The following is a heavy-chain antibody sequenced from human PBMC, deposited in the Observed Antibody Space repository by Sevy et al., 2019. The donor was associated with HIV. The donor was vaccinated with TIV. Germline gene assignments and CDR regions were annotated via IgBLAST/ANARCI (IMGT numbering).Heavy chain of an antibody. CDR1: GFTFSTYG. Sequence: GSLRLSCTASGFTFSTYGLHWVRQAPGKGLEWVAVILYDGSNKYYGDSVKARFTISRDNSKNTLYLQMNSLRGEDTAVYYCARGSAALPGYYYGMDVWGQGTTVTVSS. V-gene: IGHV3-30*04. D-gene: IGHD6-13*01. CDR3: ARGSAALPGYYYGMDV. J-gene: IGHJ6*02. CDR2: ILYDGSNK.